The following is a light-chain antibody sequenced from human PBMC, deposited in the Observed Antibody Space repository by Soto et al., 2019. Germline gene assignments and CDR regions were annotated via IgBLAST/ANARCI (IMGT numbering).Light chain of an antibody. J-gene: IGKJ1*01. CDR2: DAS. CDR3: QQYEKWPPTT. CDR1: QSVGSK. V-gene: IGKV3-15*01. Sequence: EILMTQSPATLAASPGERATLSCRASQSVGSKLAWYQQKPGQPPRLVMFDASIRATGVPARFSGGGSGTEFTLTISSLQSEDFALYYCQQYEKWPPTTFGQGTKVEI.